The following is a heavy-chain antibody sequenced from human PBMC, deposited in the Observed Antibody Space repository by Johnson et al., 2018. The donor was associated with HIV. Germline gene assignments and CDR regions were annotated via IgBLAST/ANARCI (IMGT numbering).Heavy chain of an antibody. D-gene: IGHD3-22*01. Sequence: VQLVESGGGLVQPGESLRLSCVVSGFTFGTYWMTWVRQAPGNGLEWVATIKLDGSDKYYLDSVKGRFTISRDNGRNSLYLQMNSLRAEDTAVYYCARDPVSHYYDSSGSLDDAFDIWGQGTMVTVSS. CDR3: ARDPVSHYYDSSGSLDDAFDI. CDR1: GFTFGTYW. V-gene: IGHV3-7*01. J-gene: IGHJ3*02. CDR2: IKLDGSDK.